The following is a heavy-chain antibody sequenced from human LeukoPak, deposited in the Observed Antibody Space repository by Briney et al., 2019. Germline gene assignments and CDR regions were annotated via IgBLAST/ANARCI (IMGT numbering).Heavy chain of an antibody. Sequence: GGSLRLSCSAYGFTFSSYGMHWVRQAPGKGLEWVAVIWYDGNNKYYADSVKGRFTISRENSKNTLYMQMNSLRAEDTAVYYCAKDYYDYVWGSSVFDYWGQGTLVTVSS. J-gene: IGHJ4*02. D-gene: IGHD3-16*01. V-gene: IGHV3-33*06. CDR2: IWYDGNNK. CDR1: GFTFSSYG. CDR3: AKDYYDYVWGSSVFDY.